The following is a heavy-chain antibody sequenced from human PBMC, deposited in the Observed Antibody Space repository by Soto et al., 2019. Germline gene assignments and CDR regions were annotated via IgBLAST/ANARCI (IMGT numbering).Heavy chain of an antibody. CDR2: VNPSGGHT. D-gene: IGHD2-21*02. CDR1: GDTFSDYY. Sequence: QVQLMQSGAEVKKPGASVKVSCKASGDTFSDYYIHWVRQAPGQGLEWMGTVNPSGGHTTYSQHFWGRGTRTRDTSTSTRHRGLTSLTPEATAVYYCARGGLVVVVTAAWDYWGQGTLVTV. J-gene: IGHJ4*02. CDR3: ARGGLVVVVTAAWDY. V-gene: IGHV1-46*01.